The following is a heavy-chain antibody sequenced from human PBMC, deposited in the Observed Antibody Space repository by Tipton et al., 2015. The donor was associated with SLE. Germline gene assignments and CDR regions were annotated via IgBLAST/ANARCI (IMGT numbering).Heavy chain of an antibody. Sequence: TLSLTCTVSGGSIGSGSYHWSWIRQPAGKGLEWIGHIYTSGSTYYNPSLKSRVTISVDTSKNQFSLKLSSVTAADTAVYYCAGMSYPREGYFDYWGQGTLVTVSS. CDR1: GGSIGSGSYH. CDR2: IYTSGST. CDR3: AGMSYPREGYFDY. D-gene: IGHD1-26*01. J-gene: IGHJ4*02. V-gene: IGHV4-61*09.